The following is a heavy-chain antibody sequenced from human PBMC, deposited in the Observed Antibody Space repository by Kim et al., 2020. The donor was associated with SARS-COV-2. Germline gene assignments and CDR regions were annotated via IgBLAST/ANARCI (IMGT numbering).Heavy chain of an antibody. CDR3: ARGGSEYSDFESQFDY. D-gene: IGHD5-12*01. J-gene: IGHJ4*02. V-gene: IGHV4-34*01. Sequence: SETLSLTCAVYGGSLRGYSWSWIRQPPGKGLEWIGEISHTGRTNYNPSLKSRVTMSVDRSKKQFSPIVNSVTAADTALYYCARGGSEYSDFESQFDYWGQGTLVTVSS. CDR2: ISHTGRT. CDR1: GGSLRGYS.